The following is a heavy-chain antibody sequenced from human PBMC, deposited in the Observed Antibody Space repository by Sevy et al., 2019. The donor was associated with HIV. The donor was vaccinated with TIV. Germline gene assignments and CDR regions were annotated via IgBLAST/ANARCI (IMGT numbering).Heavy chain of an antibody. CDR3: ARLVSCGGDCYYLDS. J-gene: IGHJ4*02. V-gene: IGHV3-30*03. D-gene: IGHD2-21*02. Sequence: GGSLRLSCAASGFTFTNYDLHWVHQAPGKGLDWVAVISHDGRYKNYGDSVKVRFTISRDNLRNTLFLQMDTLRPDDTAVYFCARLVSCGGDCYYLDSWGQGALVTVSS. CDR1: GFTFTNYD. CDR2: ISHDGRYK.